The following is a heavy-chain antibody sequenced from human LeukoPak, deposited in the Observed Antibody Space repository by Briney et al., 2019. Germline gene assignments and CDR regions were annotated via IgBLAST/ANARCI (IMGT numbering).Heavy chain of an antibody. CDR1: GFTFSSYE. V-gene: IGHV3-48*03. CDR3: ARDHRFPYHFDL. Sequence: PGGSLRLSCAASGFTFSSYEMNWVRQAPGKGLEWVSYISNSGTTIYYADSVKGRFTISRDNAKSSLYLQLSSLRAEDTSVYYCARDHRFPYHFDLWGQGTLVTVSS. CDR2: ISNSGTTI. J-gene: IGHJ4*02.